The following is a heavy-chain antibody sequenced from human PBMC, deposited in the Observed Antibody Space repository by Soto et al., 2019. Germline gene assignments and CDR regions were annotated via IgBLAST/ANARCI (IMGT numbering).Heavy chain of an antibody. J-gene: IGHJ4*02. CDR2: IIPIFGTA. CDR3: AREEGGGNDY. CDR1: GGTFSSYA. V-gene: IGHV1-69*01. D-gene: IGHD3-16*01. Sequence: QVQLVQSGAEVKKPGSSVKVSCKASGGTFSSYAISWVRQAPGQGLEWMGGIIPIFGTANYAQKFQGRVTITAGERTVAAYRELGSLRSEDRAVDSCAREEGGGNDYWGQGTLVTVSS.